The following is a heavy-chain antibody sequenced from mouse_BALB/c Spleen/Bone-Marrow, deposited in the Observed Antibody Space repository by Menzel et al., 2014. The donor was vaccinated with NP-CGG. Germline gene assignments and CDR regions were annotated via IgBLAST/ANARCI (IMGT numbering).Heavy chain of an antibody. CDR1: GYTFXSYY. CDR3: TRPYYGYVGYAY. D-gene: IGHD1-2*01. Sequence: QVQLKESGAELVKPGASVKLSCKASGYTFXSYYMYWVKQRPGQGLEWIGEINPSNGGTNFNEKFKSKATLTVDKSSSTAYMHLSSLTFEDSAIYYCTRPYYGYVGYAYWGQGTQVTVSA. J-gene: IGHJ3*01. CDR2: INPSNGGT. V-gene: IGHV1S81*02.